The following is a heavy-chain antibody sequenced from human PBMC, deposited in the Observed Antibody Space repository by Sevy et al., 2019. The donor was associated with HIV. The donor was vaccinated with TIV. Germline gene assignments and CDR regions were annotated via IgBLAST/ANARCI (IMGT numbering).Heavy chain of an antibody. CDR1: GITFSTSV. V-gene: IGHV3-21*01. CDR2: ISGDTYYT. Sequence: GGSLRLSCNASGITFSTSVMNWVRQSPDRGPEWVSSISGDTYYTHYADSMRGRFIVSRDNAKNSLFLEMNSLTVEDTAVYYSTRASLLGYCSTTSCYYAFDIWGPGTVVTVSS. CDR3: TRASLLGYCSTTSCYYAFDI. D-gene: IGHD2-2*01. J-gene: IGHJ3*02.